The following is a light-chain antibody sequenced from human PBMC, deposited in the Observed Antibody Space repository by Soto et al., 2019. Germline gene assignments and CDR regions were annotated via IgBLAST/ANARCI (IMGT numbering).Light chain of an antibody. CDR1: QSVSSY. V-gene: IGKV3-11*01. J-gene: IGKJ5*01. CDR3: QQRSNWIT. Sequence: EIALTQSPGTLSLSPGERATLSCRASQSVSSYLAWYQPKPGQAPRLRIYDASNRATGIPARLSGSGSGTDFTLTISSIEPEDSAVYYCQQRSNWITFGQGTRLEIK. CDR2: DAS.